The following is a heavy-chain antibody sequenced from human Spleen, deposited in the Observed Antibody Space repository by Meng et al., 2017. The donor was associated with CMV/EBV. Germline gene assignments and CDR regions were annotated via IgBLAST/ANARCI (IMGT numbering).Heavy chain of an antibody. CDR1: GYTFSSYN. J-gene: IGHJ6*01. CDR3: ARSHSGYDWDYG. D-gene: IGHD5-12*01. CDR2: MNPNSGNT. Sequence: KAYGYTFSSYNINWVRQATGQGLEWMGWMNPNSGNTAYAQKFQGRVTITTDESTSTAHMELSSLRSEDTAVYYCARSHSGYDWDYG. V-gene: IGHV1-8*01.